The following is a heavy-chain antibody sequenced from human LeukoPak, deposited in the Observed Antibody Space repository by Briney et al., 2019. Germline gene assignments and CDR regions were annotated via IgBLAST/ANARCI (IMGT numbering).Heavy chain of an antibody. CDR3: ARDDSSGLNSRAGAFDI. J-gene: IGHJ3*02. D-gene: IGHD3-22*01. CDR1: GYTFTSYY. Sequence: ASVKVSCKASGYTFTSYYMHLVRQAPGQGLEWMGIINPSGGSTSYAQKFQGRVTMTRDTSTSTVYMELSSLRSEDTAVYYCARDDSSGLNSRAGAFDIWGQGTMVTVSS. V-gene: IGHV1-46*03. CDR2: INPSGGST.